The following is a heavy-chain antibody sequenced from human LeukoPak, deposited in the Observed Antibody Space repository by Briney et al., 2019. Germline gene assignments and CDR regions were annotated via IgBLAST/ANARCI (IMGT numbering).Heavy chain of an antibody. CDR3: ARDLFSGSYVRYFDY. V-gene: IGHV3-21*01. J-gene: IGHJ4*02. Sequence: GGSLRLSCAASGFTFSSYSMNWVRQAPGKGLEWVSSINSSSSYIYYADSVKGRFTISRDNAKNSLYLQMNSLRAEDTAVYYCARDLFSGSYVRYFDYWGQGTLVTVSS. D-gene: IGHD1-26*01. CDR1: GFTFSSYS. CDR2: INSSSSYI.